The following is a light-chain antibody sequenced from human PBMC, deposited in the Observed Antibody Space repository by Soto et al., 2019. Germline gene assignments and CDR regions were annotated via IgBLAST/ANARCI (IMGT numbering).Light chain of an antibody. J-gene: IGLJ3*02. CDR1: SGHNSNS. V-gene: IGLV4-60*03. CDR3: ETWDSNTRV. Sequence: QPVLTQSSSASASPGSSVKLTCTLSSGHNSNSIAWHQQQPGKAPRYLMKLDGTGSYNKGSGVPDRFSGSSSGADRYLTISNLQSEDEADYYCETWDSNTRVFGGGTKLTVL. CDR2: LDGTGSY.